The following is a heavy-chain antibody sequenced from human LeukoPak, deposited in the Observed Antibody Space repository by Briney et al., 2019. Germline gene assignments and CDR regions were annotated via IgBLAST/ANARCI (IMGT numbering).Heavy chain of an antibody. CDR2: IYYRGST. D-gene: IGHD4-17*01. Sequence: AETLSLTCTVSGGSNNIYYWSWLRQPPGQGLEWIGYIYYRGSTNYNPSLKSRVTFSVYTSKNQFSLKLNSVTAADTAVYYCARGGDYGDLRYFDYWGQGTLVTVSS. J-gene: IGHJ4*02. CDR1: GGSNNIYY. V-gene: IGHV4-59*01. CDR3: ARGGDYGDLRYFDY.